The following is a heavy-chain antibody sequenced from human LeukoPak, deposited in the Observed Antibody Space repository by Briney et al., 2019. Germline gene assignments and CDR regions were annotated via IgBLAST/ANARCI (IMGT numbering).Heavy chain of an antibody. V-gene: IGHV4-38-2*01. CDR1: GYSISSGYY. D-gene: IGHD5-18*01. J-gene: IGHJ3*02. CDR2: IYHSGST. CDR3: ARFDVDTAMVDAFDI. Sequence: SETLSLTCAVSGYSISSGYYWGWLRQPPGKGLEWIGSIYHSGSTYYNPSLKSRVTISVDTSKNQFSLKLSSVTAADTAVYYCARFDVDTAMVDAFDIWGQGTMVTVSS.